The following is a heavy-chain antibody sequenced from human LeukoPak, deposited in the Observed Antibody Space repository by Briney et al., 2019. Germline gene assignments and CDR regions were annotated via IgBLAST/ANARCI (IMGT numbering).Heavy chain of an antibody. CDR3: TRHTSPTFDY. CDR2: ISYDGSNK. D-gene: IGHD2-2*01. V-gene: IGHV3-30-3*01. CDR1: GFTFSSYW. J-gene: IGHJ4*02. Sequence: GGSLRLSCAASGFTFSSYWMHWVRQAPGKGLEWVAVISYDGSNKYHADSVKGRFIISRDNSKNTLYLQMNSLRAEDTAVYYCTRHTSPTFDYWGQGTLVTVSS.